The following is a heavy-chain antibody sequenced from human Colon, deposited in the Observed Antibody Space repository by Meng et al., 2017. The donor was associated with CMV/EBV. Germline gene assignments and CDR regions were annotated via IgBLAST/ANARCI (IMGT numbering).Heavy chain of an antibody. CDR2: FIPIFTAP. D-gene: IGHD2-2*02. J-gene: IGHJ4*02. CDR3: ASGSPYCSRTSCYSGGYGN. Sequence: FTNYDISWGRQAPSQGLEWLGGFIPIFTAPHYAQKLQGRLTISTDKSTTTAFMELSNLRSEDTAVYYCASGSPYCSRTSCYSGGYGNWGQGTLVTVSS. CDR1: FTNYD. V-gene: IGHV1-69*05.